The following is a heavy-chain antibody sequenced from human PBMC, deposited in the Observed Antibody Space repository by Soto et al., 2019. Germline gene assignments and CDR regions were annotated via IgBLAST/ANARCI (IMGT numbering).Heavy chain of an antibody. CDR1: GFTFSGSA. J-gene: IGHJ3*02. Sequence: ESLKISCAASGFTFSGSAMHWVRQASGKGLEWVGRIRSKANSYATAYAASVKGRFTISRDDSKNTAYLQMNSLKTEDTAVYYCTRLSAGLVAFDIWGQGTMVTVSS. CDR2: IRSKANSYAT. V-gene: IGHV3-73*01. CDR3: TRLSAGLVAFDI. D-gene: IGHD6-19*01.